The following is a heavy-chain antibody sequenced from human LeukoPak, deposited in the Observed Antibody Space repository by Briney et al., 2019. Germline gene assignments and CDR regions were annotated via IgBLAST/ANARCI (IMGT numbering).Heavy chain of an antibody. CDR1: GFTFSSYG. D-gene: IGHD6-19*01. CDR3: AKDHSSGWDYFDY. J-gene: IGHJ4*02. CDR2: ISYDGSNK. Sequence: GGSLRLSCAASGFTFSSYGMHWVRHAPGKGLEWVAVISYDGSNKYYADSVKGRFTISRDNSKNTLYLQMNSLRAEDTAVYYCAKDHSSGWDYFDYWGQGTLVTVSS. V-gene: IGHV3-30*18.